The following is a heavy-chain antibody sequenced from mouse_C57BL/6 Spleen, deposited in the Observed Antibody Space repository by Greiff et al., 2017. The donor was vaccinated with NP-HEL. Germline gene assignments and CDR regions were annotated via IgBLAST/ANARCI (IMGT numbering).Heavy chain of an antibody. V-gene: IGHV1-69*01. J-gene: IGHJ1*03. CDR3: ARGGTGYFDV. D-gene: IGHD4-1*01. CDR2: IDPSDSYT. Sequence: VKLQQPGAELVMPGASVKLSCKASGYTFTSYWMHWVKQRPGQGLEWIGEIDPSDSYTNYNQKFKGKSTLTVDKSSSTAYMQLSSLTSEDSAVYYCARGGTGYFDVWGTGTTVTVSS. CDR1: GYTFTSYW.